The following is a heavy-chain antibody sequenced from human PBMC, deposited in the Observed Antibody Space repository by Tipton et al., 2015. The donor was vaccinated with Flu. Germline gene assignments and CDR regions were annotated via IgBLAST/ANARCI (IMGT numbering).Heavy chain of an antibody. V-gene: IGHV3-7*01. CDR2: INQDGSEK. CDR3: ARGRARAIVVMGSWFDP. CDR1: GFTFSSYW. D-gene: IGHD3-22*01. J-gene: IGHJ5*02. Sequence: SLRLSCAPSGFTFSSYWMSWVRQAPGKGLEWVANINQDGSEKYYVDSVKGRFTIPRDNAKNSLYLQMNSLRAEDTAVYYCARGRARAIVVMGSWFDPWGQGTLVTVSS.